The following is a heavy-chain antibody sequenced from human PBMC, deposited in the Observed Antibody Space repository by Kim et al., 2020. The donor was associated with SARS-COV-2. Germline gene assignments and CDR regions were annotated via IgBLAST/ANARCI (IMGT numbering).Heavy chain of an antibody. CDR2: IGTSGAT. CDR1: GFSFSDYD. CDR3: VRVGFRGDGYDY. Sequence: GGSLRLSCAASGFSFSDYDMHWVRQPPGKGLEWVSGIGTSGATYYPGSVKGRITISRENAKRSVYLQMNRLTAGDTAVYYCVRVGFRGDGYDYWGQGILVTVSS. V-gene: IGHV3-13*01. D-gene: IGHD3-10*01. J-gene: IGHJ4*02.